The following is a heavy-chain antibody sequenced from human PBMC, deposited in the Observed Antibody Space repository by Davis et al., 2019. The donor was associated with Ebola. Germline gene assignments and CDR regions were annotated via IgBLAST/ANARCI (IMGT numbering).Heavy chain of an antibody. V-gene: IGHV4-34*01. J-gene: IGHJ2*01. CDR1: GGSFSGYY. CDR3: ARVTQQQLYFDL. D-gene: IGHD6-13*01. Sequence: GSLRLSCAVYGGSFSGYYWSWIRQPPGKGLEWIGEINHSGSTNYNPSLKSRVTISVDTSKNQFSLKLSSVTAADTAVYYCARVTQQQLYFDLWGRGTLVTVSS. CDR2: INHSGST.